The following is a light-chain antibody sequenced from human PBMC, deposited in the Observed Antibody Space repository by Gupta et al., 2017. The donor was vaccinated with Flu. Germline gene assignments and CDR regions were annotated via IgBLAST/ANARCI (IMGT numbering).Light chain of an antibody. Sequence: QSVLAQPPSASGTPGQRVTISCSGSSSNIGSNTVKWDQQVPGTAPKHQHDGNNKRHSGVPARVSVSKSGTSASLAISGLQSEDEADYYCAAWDDSLNGHYVFGTGTKVTVL. CDR2: GNN. CDR3: AAWDDSLNGHYV. J-gene: IGLJ1*01. CDR1: SSNIGSNT. V-gene: IGLV1-44*01.